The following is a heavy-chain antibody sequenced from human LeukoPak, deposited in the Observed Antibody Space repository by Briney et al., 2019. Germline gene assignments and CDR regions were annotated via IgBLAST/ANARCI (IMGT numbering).Heavy chain of an antibody. Sequence: PGGALRLSCTASGFTFSRYWMHWVRHAPGKGLVWVSHIGGDGTTTRYADSVKGRFTISRDNAKNTLYLQMNSLRVEDTAVYCCASSIVVPGHYWGQGTLVTVSS. CDR1: GFTFSRYW. D-gene: IGHD6-19*01. CDR3: ASSIVVPGHY. CDR2: IGGDGTTT. J-gene: IGHJ4*02. V-gene: IGHV3-74*01.